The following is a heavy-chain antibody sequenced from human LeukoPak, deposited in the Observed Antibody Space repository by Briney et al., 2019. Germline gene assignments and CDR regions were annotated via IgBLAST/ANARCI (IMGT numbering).Heavy chain of an antibody. V-gene: IGHV3-30*18. CDR1: GYTFTGYY. D-gene: IGHD1-26*01. CDR3: AKTVGANKNYFDY. CDR2: ILSDGSGD. J-gene: IGHJ4*02. Sequence: SCKASGYTFTGYYMHWVRQAPGQGLEWVAVILSDGSGDHFADSVRGRFTISRDNSKNTLYLQMNGLRAEDTAVYYCAKTVGANKNYFDYWGQGTLVTVSS.